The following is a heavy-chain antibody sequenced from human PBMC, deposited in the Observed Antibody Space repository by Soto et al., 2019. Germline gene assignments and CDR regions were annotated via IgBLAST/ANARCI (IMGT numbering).Heavy chain of an antibody. Sequence: EVQLVESGGGLVKPGGALRLSCAASGFTFSSYSINWVRQAPGKGLAWVSSISSSSSYIDYADSVKGRFTISRDNAKNSLYLQMTSLRAEDTAVYYCARDQPGYSYGYGLGYWGQGTLVTVSS. CDR2: ISSSSSYI. D-gene: IGHD5-18*01. CDR3: ARDQPGYSYGYGLGY. V-gene: IGHV3-21*01. J-gene: IGHJ4*02. CDR1: GFTFSSYS.